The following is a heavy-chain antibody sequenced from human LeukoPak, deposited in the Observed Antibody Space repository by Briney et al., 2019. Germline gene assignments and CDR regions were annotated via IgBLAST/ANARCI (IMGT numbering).Heavy chain of an antibody. CDR3: AREKYSSSWENWFDP. V-gene: IGHV3-7*01. D-gene: IGHD6-13*01. CDR1: EFTFSSYW. CDR2: IKQDGSEK. Sequence: GGSLRLSCTASEFTFSSYWMSWVRQAPGKGLEWVANIKQDGSEKDYVDSVKGRFTISRDNAKNSLYLQMNNLRAEDTAVYYCAREKYSSSWENWFDPWGQGTLVTVSS. J-gene: IGHJ5*02.